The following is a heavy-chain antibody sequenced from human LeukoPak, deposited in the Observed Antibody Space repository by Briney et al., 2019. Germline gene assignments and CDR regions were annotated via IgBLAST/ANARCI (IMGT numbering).Heavy chain of an antibody. D-gene: IGHD6-13*01. Sequence: AGESLRLSCAASGFTFSSYAMHWVRQAPGKGLEWVAVIMFDGANKYYADSVKGRFTISRDTSKNTLYLQMNSLRAEDTAVYYCAKDSSGTLFWFDPWGQGTLVTVSS. J-gene: IGHJ5*02. V-gene: IGHV3-33*06. CDR2: IMFDGANK. CDR1: GFTFSSYA. CDR3: AKDSSGTLFWFDP.